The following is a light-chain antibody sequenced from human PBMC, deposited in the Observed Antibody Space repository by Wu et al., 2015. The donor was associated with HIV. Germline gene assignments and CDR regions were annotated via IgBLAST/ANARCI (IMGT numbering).Light chain of an antibody. CDR1: QGITNY. Sequence: EIQMTQSPSSLSASVGDRVTITCRASQGITNYLAWYQQKPGKVPKVLIYAASTVQSGAPSRFSGSGSGTDFTLTISSLQPEDVATYYCQKYNTAPWTFGQGTKVEIK. J-gene: IGKJ1*01. CDR2: AAS. CDR3: QKYNTAPWT. V-gene: IGKV1-27*01.